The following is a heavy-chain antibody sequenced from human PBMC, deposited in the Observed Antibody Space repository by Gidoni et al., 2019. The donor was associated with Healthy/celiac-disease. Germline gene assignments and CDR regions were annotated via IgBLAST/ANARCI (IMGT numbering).Heavy chain of an antibody. J-gene: IGHJ4*02. V-gene: IGHV3-23*01. D-gene: IGHD3-16*02. CDR3: AKTNREYRVSYYFDY. Sequence: EVQLLESGGGLVQPGGSLRLSCAASGFTFSRYAMSWVRQAPGKGLEWVSAISGSGGSTYYEDSVKGRFTISRDNSKNTLYLQMNSLRAEDTAVYYCAKTNREYRVSYYFDYWGQGTLVTVSS. CDR2: ISGSGGST. CDR1: GFTFSRYA.